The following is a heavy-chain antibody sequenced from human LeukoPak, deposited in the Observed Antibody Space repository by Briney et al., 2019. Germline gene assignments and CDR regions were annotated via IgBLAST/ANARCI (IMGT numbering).Heavy chain of an antibody. D-gene: IGHD3-9*01. V-gene: IGHV4-61*02. CDR2: IYTSGST. CDR3: ARGIINYDILTGYPTYYFDY. Sequence: SETLSLTCTVSGGSISSGSYYWSWIRQPAGKGLEWIGRIYTSGSTNYNPSLKSRVTISVDTSKNQFSLQPNSVTPEDTAVYYCARGIINYDILTGYPTYYFDYWGQGTLVTVSS. CDR1: GGSISSGSYY. J-gene: IGHJ4*02.